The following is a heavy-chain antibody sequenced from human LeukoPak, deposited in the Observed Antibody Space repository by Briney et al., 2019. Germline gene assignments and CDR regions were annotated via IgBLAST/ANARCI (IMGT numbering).Heavy chain of an antibody. Sequence: PRASVKVSCKASGYTFTGYYMHWVRQAPGQGLEWMGGIIPIFGTANYAQKFQGRVTITADKSTSTAYMELSSLRSEDTAVYYCARAQNYDSSGYMAWGQGTLVTVSS. CDR2: IIPIFGTA. CDR3: ARAQNYDSSGYMA. CDR1: GYTFTGYY. D-gene: IGHD3-22*01. J-gene: IGHJ5*02. V-gene: IGHV1-69*06.